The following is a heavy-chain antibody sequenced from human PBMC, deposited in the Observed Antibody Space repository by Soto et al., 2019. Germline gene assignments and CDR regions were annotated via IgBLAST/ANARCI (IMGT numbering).Heavy chain of an antibody. D-gene: IGHD3-22*01. CDR1: GYTFTSYY. J-gene: IGHJ6*02. V-gene: IGHV1-46*01. Sequence: GASVKVSCKASGYTFTSYYMHWVRQAPGQGLEWMGIINPSGGSTSYAQKFQGRVTMTRDTSTSTVYMELSSLRSEDTAVYYCARWGGIVVVTPGDVDGMDVWGQGTTVTVSS. CDR2: INPSGGST. CDR3: ARWGGIVVVTPGDVDGMDV.